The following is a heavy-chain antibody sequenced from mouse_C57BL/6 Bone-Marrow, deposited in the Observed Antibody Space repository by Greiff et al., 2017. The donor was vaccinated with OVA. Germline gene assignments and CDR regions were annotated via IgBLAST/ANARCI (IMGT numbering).Heavy chain of an antibody. D-gene: IGHD1-1*01. CDR1: GYTFTDYY. CDR3: ARRDGSSLDY. J-gene: IGHJ2*01. Sequence: VQLQQSGPVLVKPGASVKMSCKASGYTFTDYYMNWVKQSHGKSLEWIGVINPYNGGTSYNQKFKGKATLTVDKSSSTAYMELNSLTSEDSAVYYCARRDGSSLDYWGQGTTLTVSS. V-gene: IGHV1-19*01. CDR2: INPYNGGT.